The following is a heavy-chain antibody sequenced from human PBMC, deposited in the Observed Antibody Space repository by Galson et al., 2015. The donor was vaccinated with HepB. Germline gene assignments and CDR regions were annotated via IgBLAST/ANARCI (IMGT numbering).Heavy chain of an antibody. J-gene: IGHJ5*02. CDR1: EVTFSTYW. Sequence: ALRICGAASEVTFSTYWRSWGRQAPGKGLESVANINLDGSQTFYVDSVKGRFTISRENAKDSLFLQMNSLRAEDTAVYYCARDGDGAVEYDPWGQGTLVTVSS. CDR3: ARDGDGAVEYDP. CDR2: INLDGSQT. V-gene: IGHV3-7*01. D-gene: IGHD6-19*01.